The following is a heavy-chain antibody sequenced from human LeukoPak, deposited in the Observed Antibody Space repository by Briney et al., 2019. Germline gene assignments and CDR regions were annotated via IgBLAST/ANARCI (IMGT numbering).Heavy chain of an antibody. J-gene: IGHJ4*02. V-gene: IGHV4-61*02. CDR1: GGSVDSGGYY. D-gene: IGHD3-22*01. CDR2: ISSSGST. Sequence: SQTLSLTCTVSGGSVDSGGYYWTWIRQAAGKGLEWIGRISSSGSTNYNPSLESRVTISVDTSENQFSLKLSSVTAADTAVYFCARHRGYYNSRGDGYYFDYWGQGTLVTVSS. CDR3: ARHRGYYNSRGDGYYFDY.